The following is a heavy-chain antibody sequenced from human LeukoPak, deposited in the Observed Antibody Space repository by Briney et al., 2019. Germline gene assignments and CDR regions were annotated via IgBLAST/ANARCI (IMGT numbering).Heavy chain of an antibody. V-gene: IGHV3-23*01. D-gene: IGHD2-15*01. CDR2: ISNNGGYT. J-gene: IGHJ4*02. CDR3: AKQLGYCSDGSCYFPY. CDR1: GLTFSSSA. Sequence: GGSLRLSCAASGLTFSSSAMSWVRQAPGKGLEWVSVISNNGGYTYYADSVQGRFTISRDNSKSTLCLQMNSLRAEDTAVYYCAKQLGYCSDGSCYFPYWGQGTLVTVSS.